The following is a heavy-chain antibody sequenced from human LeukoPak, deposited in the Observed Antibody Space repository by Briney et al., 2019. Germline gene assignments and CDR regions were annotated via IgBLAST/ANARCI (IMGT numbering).Heavy chain of an antibody. CDR2: TNHSGRT. CDR1: GGSFSGYY. D-gene: IGHD6-19*01. J-gene: IGHJ6*02. V-gene: IGHV4-34*01. Sequence: SQTMSLASAVYGGSFSGYYCSWISQPPRNGMEWIGETNHSGRTNYKPSPKNRDNISVDTYKNQFSLKLSSVTAADTAVYYCARDSSGWNYGMDVWGQGTRVTVSS. CDR3: ARDSSGWNYGMDV.